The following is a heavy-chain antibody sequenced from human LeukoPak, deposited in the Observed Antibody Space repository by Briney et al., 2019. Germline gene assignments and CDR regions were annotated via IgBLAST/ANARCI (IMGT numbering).Heavy chain of an antibody. CDR3: ARVPGRHFDWLPYFDY. CDR1: GYTLTELS. D-gene: IGHD3-9*01. Sequence: ASVKVSCKVSGYTLTELSMHWVRQAPGKGLEWMGGFDPEDGETIYAQKFQGRVTMTEDTSTDTAYMELSSLRSEDTAVYYCARVPGRHFDWLPYFDYWGQGTLATVSS. CDR2: FDPEDGET. V-gene: IGHV1-24*01. J-gene: IGHJ4*02.